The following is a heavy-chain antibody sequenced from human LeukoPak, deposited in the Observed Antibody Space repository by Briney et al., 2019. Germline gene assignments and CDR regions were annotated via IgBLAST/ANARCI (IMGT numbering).Heavy chain of an antibody. V-gene: IGHV3-9*01. CDR3: AKGAQDTAMYYYGMDV. CDR2: ISWNSGSI. Sequence: GRSLRLSCAASGFTFDDYAMHWVRQAPGKGLEWVSGISWNSGSIGYADSVKGRFTISRDNAKNSLYLQMNSLRAEDTALHYCAKGAQDTAMYYYGMDVWGQGTTVTVSS. D-gene: IGHD5-18*01. CDR1: GFTFDDYA. J-gene: IGHJ6*02.